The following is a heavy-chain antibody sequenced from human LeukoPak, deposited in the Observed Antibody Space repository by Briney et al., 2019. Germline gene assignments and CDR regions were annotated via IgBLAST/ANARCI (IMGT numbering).Heavy chain of an antibody. J-gene: IGHJ4*02. D-gene: IGHD6-13*01. CDR1: GFTFGDYY. CDR2: ISSSGSTT. V-gene: IGHV3-11*01. Sequence: PGGSLRLSCAVSGFTFGDYYMNWIRQAPGKGLEWVSYISSSGSTTYYADSVKGRFTIFRDNAKKSLYLQMNSLRADDTAVYYSAREVGGQLDYWGQGSLVTVSS. CDR3: AREVGGQLDY.